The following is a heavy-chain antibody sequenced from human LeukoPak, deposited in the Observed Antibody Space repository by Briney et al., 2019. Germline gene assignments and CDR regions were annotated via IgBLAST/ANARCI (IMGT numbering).Heavy chain of an antibody. D-gene: IGHD3-3*01. Sequence: SETLSLTCTVSDGSINNNGYFWGWIRQPPGQGLEWIGNVDYGGSTFYNPSLKSRLIISVDTSKNLFSLNLTSMTAADTAVYFCTRSAGLNFDYWGQGTLVTVSS. J-gene: IGHJ4*02. CDR2: VDYGGST. CDR3: TRSAGLNFDY. V-gene: IGHV4-39*02. CDR1: DGSINNNGYF.